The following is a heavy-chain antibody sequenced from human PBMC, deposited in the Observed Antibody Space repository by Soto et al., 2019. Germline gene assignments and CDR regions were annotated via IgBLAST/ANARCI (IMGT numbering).Heavy chain of an antibody. CDR2: ISYDGSNK. Sequence: GGSLRLSCGASGFTFSSYGMHWVRQAPGKGLEWVAVISYDGSNKYYADSVKGRFTISRDNSKNTLYLQMNSLRAEDTAVYYCEKSYDSSGYIPDSAFDIWGQGTMVTVSS. J-gene: IGHJ3*02. V-gene: IGHV3-30*18. CDR1: GFTFSSYG. D-gene: IGHD3-22*01. CDR3: EKSYDSSGYIPDSAFDI.